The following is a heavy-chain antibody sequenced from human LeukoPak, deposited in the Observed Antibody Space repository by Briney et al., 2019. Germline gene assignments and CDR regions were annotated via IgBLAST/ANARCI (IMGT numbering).Heavy chain of an antibody. CDR3: ARLVGDGYREDAFDI. D-gene: IGHD5-24*01. CDR2: ISGSGGST. J-gene: IGHJ3*02. V-gene: IGHV3-23*01. CDR1: GFTFSSYA. Sequence: PGGSLRLSCAASGFTFSSYAMSWVRQAPGKGLEWVSAISGSGGSTYYADSVKGRFTISRDNSRNTLYLQMNSLRAEDTAVYYCARLVGDGYREDAFDIWGQGTMVTVSS.